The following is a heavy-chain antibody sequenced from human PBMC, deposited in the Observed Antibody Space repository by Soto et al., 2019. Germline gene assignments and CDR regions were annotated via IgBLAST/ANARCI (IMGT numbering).Heavy chain of an antibody. V-gene: IGHV4-61*01. J-gene: IGHJ6*01. CDR1: GGSVRNPSYY. Sequence: SKTLSLTCTVSGGSVRNPSYYWSWIRQPPGKELEWIGYIYYGGSTNYNPSLKSRVTIPLDTSKNQFSLKLSSVTPADTAVYYWAGVRALSGEYFFYCWG. D-gene: IGHD6-19*01. CDR3: AGVRALSGEYFFYC. CDR2: IYYGGST.